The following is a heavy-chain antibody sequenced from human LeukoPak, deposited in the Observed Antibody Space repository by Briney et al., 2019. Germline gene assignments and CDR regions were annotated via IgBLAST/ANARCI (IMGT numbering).Heavy chain of an antibody. J-gene: IGHJ4*02. CDR3: AKDTGYSSGWDYFDY. CDR2: ISGDGGST. CDR1: GFTFDDYA. D-gene: IGHD6-19*01. Sequence: PGGSLRLPCAASGFTFDDYATHWVRQAPGKGLEWVSLISGDGGSTYYADSVKGRFTISRDNSKNSLYLQMNSLRTEDTALYYCAKDTGYSSGWDYFDYWGQGTLVTVSS. V-gene: IGHV3-43*02.